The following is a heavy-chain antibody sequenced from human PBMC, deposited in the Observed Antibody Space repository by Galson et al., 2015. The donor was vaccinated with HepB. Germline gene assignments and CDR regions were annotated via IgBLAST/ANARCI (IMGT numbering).Heavy chain of an antibody. CDR1: GFTFTRYA. Sequence: SLRLSCAASGFTFTRYAMTWVRQAPGKGLEWVSSITSSGGNTYYTDAVKGRFTISRDNSKNTLSLQLNSLRVEDTAVYYCAKDGIMVANNPYHFHDWGQGTLVTVSS. CDR2: ITSSGGNT. D-gene: IGHD2-15*01. CDR3: AKDGIMVANNPYHFHD. J-gene: IGHJ4*02. V-gene: IGHV3-23*01.